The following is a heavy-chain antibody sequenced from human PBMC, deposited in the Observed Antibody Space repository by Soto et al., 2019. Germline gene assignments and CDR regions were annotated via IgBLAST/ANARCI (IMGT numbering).Heavy chain of an antibody. J-gene: IGHJ4*02. CDR2: IIPIFGTA. CDR3: ERVDTAMARNYFDY. D-gene: IGHD5-18*01. V-gene: IGHV1-69*01. Sequence: QVQLVQSGAEVKKPGSSVKVSCKASGGTFSSYAISWVRQAPGQGLEGMGGIIPIFGTANYAQKFQGRVTITADETTSTADMELLSLRSEDAAVYYCERVDTAMARNYFDYWGQGTLVTVSS. CDR1: GGTFSSYA.